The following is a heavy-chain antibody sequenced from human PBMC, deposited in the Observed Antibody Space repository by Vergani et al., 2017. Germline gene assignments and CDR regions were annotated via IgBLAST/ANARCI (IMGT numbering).Heavy chain of an antibody. J-gene: IGHJ6*03. D-gene: IGHD1-1*01. CDR2: INTNGDYT. CDR3: ARGNWNDGFNSYYYMDV. CDR1: GFSFTTYA. V-gene: IGHV3-23*01. Sequence: EVQLLESGGDLVQPGGSLRLSCAASGFSFTTYAMSWVRQAPGKGLEWVSTINTNGDYTRYGDSVKGRFTISRDNSKSTLYLQMNSLRAEDTAIYYCARGNWNDGFNSYYYMDVWGKGTTVTVSS.